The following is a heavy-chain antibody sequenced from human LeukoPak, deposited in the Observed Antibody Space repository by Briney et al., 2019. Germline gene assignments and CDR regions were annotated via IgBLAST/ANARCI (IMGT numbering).Heavy chain of an antibody. D-gene: IGHD5-12*01. CDR3: AKGGGLRSSAFDI. V-gene: IGHV3-23*01. CDR1: GFTFSSYA. CDR2: ISGSGGST. J-gene: IGHJ3*02. Sequence: GGSLRLSCAASGFTFSSYAMSWVRQAPGKGLEWVSTISGSGGSTDYADSVKGRFTISRDNSKNTLYLQMSSLRAEDTALYYCAKGGGLRSSAFDIWGQGTVVTVSS.